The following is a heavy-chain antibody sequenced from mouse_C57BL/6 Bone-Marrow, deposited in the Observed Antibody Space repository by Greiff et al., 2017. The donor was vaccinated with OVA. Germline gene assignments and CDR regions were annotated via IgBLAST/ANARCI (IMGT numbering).Heavy chain of an antibody. CDR3: ARGPCYGY. CDR2: INPNNGGT. CDR1: GYTFTDYN. D-gene: IGHD2-12*01. J-gene: IGHJ2*01. V-gene: IGHV1-22*01. Sequence: EVKVVESGPELVKPGASVKMSCKASGYTFTDYNMHWVKQSHGKSLEWIGYINPNNGGTSYNQKFKGKATLTVNKSSSTAYMELRSLTSEDSAVYYCARGPCYGYWGQGTTLTVSS.